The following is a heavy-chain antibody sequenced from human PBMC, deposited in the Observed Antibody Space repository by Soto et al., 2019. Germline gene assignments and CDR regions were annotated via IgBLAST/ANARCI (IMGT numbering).Heavy chain of an antibody. Sequence: GVSLRLCCAASGFTFSSYGMHWVRQAPGKGLEWVAVISYDGSNKYYADSVKGRFTISRDNSKNTLYLQMNSLRAEDTAVYYCAKEGPERITIFGVVINPYYYYGMDVWGHGTTVTVSS. CDR2: ISYDGSNK. D-gene: IGHD3-3*01. CDR3: AKEGPERITIFGVVINPYYYYGMDV. V-gene: IGHV3-30*18. J-gene: IGHJ6*02. CDR1: GFTFSSYG.